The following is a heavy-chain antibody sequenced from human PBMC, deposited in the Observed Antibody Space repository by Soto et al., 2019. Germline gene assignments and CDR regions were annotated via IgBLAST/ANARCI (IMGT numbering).Heavy chain of an antibody. CDR1: GYSISSGYY. V-gene: IGHV4-38-2*01. CDR2: IYHSGST. J-gene: IGHJ5*02. CDR3: ARGSNYYDRSGKTILTRFDP. Sequence: SQTLSLPCAVSGYSISSGYYWGWLRQPPGKGLEWIGSIYHSGSTYYNPSLTSRVTISVDPSKNQFSLTLSSLTAAATAVYHCARGSNYYDRSGKTILTRFDPWGQGSLVAVSS. D-gene: IGHD3-22*01.